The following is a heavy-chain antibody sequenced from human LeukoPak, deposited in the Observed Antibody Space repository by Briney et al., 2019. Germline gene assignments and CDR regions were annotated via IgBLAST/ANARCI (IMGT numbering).Heavy chain of an antibody. V-gene: IGHV3-66*01. D-gene: IGHD3-16*02. CDR1: GFTVSSNY. CDR2: IYSGGST. CDR3: ARVTYYDYVWGSYRYYYYYYMDV. J-gene: IGHJ6*03. Sequence: GGSLRLSCAASGFTVSSNYMSWVRQAPGEGLEWVSVIYSGGSTYYADSVKGRFTISRDNSKNTLYLQMNSLRAEDTAVYYCARVTYYDYVWGSYRYYYYYYMDVWGKGTTVTISS.